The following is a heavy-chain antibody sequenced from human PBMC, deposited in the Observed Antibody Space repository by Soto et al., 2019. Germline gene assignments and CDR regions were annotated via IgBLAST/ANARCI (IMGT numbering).Heavy chain of an antibody. Sequence: SETLSLTCTVSGGSISTYYWIWIRQPPGKGLEWIGVFYNGGTTNYSPSLKSRVTISIDTSKNQFSLKLSSVTAADTAVYYCARGRRSSGRHDASDIWGQGTMVTVSS. CDR1: GGSISTYY. J-gene: IGHJ3*02. D-gene: IGHD1-26*01. CDR3: ARGRRSSGRHDASDI. V-gene: IGHV4-59*01. CDR2: FYNGGTT.